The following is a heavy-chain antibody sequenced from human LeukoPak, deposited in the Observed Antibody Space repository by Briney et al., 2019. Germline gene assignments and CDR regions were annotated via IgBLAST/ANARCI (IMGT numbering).Heavy chain of an antibody. CDR3: ASTAITMVRGVLDY. Sequence: ASVKVSCKASGYTFTSYDINWVRQATGQGPEWMGWMNPNCGNTGYAQKFQGRVTMTRNTSISTAYMELSSLRSEDTAVYYCASTAITMVRGVLDYWGQGTLVTVSS. CDR2: MNPNCGNT. D-gene: IGHD3-10*01. J-gene: IGHJ4*02. V-gene: IGHV1-8*01. CDR1: GYTFTSYD.